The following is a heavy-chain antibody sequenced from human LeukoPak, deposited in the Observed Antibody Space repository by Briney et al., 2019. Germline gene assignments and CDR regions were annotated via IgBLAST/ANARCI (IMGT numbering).Heavy chain of an antibody. J-gene: IGHJ4*02. V-gene: IGHV3-23*01. D-gene: IGHD3-16*01. CDR3: VRTRGFGDY. CDR1: AFTSSSYF. Sequence: GSLRPSCAASAFTSSSYFMTCVRQAPGEGLEWVSTISGSGGSTYSADSVKGRFTISRDNSKNTLYLQMNNLRAEDTAVYYCVRTRGFGDYWGQGTLVIVSS. CDR2: ISGSGGST.